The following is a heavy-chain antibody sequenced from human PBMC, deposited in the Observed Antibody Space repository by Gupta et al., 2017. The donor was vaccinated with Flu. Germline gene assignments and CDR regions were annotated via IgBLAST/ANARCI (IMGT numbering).Heavy chain of an antibody. Sequence: EVQLVESGGGLVQPGGSLRLSCAASGFTVSGSYMSWVRQAPGKGLEWVSAIDSVNSKHYADSVKGRFTISRDNSESTLELQMNSLRAEDTAVYYCARNADFKSSHFESWGQGTLVTVSS. V-gene: IGHV3-66*02. D-gene: IGHD1-1*01. CDR1: GFTVSGSY. CDR3: ARNADFKSSHFES. CDR2: IDSVNSK. J-gene: IGHJ4*02.